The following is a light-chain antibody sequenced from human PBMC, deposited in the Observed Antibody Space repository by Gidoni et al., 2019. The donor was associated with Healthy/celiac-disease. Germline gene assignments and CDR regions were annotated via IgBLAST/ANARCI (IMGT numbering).Light chain of an antibody. CDR3: NSRDSSGNHQV. J-gene: IGLJ2*01. CDR1: SLSSYY. Sequence: SSELTQDPAVSVALGQTVRITCQGDSLSSYYASWYQQKPGQAPVLVIYGKNNRPSGIPDRFSGSSSGNTASLTITGAPAEDEADYYCNSRDSSGNHQVFGGGTKLTVL. CDR2: GKN. V-gene: IGLV3-19*01.